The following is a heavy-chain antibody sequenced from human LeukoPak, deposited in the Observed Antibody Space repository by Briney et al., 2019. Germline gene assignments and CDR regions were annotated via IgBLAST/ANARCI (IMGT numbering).Heavy chain of an antibody. J-gene: IGHJ4*02. D-gene: IGHD3-22*01. CDR1: GGSISSSNW. CDR3: ARGYYDSSGYYSYYFDY. CDR2: IYHSGST. V-gene: IGHV4-4*02. Sequence: KSSETLSLTCAVSGGSISSSNWWSWVRQPPGKGLEWIGEIYHSGSTDYNPSLKSRVTISVDKSKNQFSLKLSSVTAADTAVYYCARGYYDSSGYYSYYFDYWGQGTLVTVSS.